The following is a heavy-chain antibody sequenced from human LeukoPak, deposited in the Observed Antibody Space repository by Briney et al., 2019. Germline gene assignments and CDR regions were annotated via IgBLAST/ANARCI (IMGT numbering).Heavy chain of an antibody. CDR2: IYYSGST. V-gene: IGHV4-39*02. D-gene: IGHD1-26*01. J-gene: IGHJ5*02. CDR3: ARDFSGGYDRTWFDP. Sequence: SETLSLTCTVSGGSISSSSYYWGWIRQPPGKGLEWIGSIYYSGSTYYNPSLKSRVTISVDTSKNQFSLKLSSVTAADTAVYYCARDFSGGYDRTWFDPWGQGTLVTVSS. CDR1: GGSISSSSYY.